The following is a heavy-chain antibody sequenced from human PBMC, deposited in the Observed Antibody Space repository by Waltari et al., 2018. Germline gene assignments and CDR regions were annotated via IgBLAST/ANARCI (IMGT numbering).Heavy chain of an antibody. CDR1: GGSFSGYY. J-gene: IGHJ4*02. CDR3: ARDGPAAAGSDY. V-gene: IGHV4-34*01. CDR2: INHSGST. D-gene: IGHD6-13*01. Sequence: QVQLQQWGAGLLKPSETLSLTCAVYGGSFSGYYWSWIRQPPGKGLEWIGEINHSGSTNYNPSLKSRVTISVDTSKNQFSLKLSSVTAADTAVYYCARDGPAAAGSDYWGQGTLVTVSS.